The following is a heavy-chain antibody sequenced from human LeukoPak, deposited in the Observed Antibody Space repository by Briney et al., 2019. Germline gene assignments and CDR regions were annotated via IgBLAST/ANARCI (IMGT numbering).Heavy chain of an antibody. CDR3: ARESCSGGSCHYYFDY. CDR1: GYTFTSYA. D-gene: IGHD2-15*01. CDR2: INAGNGNT. J-gene: IGHJ4*02. V-gene: IGHV1-3*01. Sequence: APVKVSCKASGYTFTSYAMHWVRQAPGQRLEWMGWINAGNGNTKYSQKFQGRVTITRDTSASTAYMELSSLRSEDTAVYYCARESCSGGSCHYYFDYWGQGTLVTVSS.